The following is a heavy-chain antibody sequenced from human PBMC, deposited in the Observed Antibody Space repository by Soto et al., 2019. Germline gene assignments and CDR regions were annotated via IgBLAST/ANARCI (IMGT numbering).Heavy chain of an antibody. V-gene: IGHV4-34*01. CDR3: ARARRANIVVVAATKQFDY. CDR2: INHSGST. Sequence: PSETLSLTCAVHGGSFSGYYWSWIRQPPGKGLEWIGEINHSGSTNYNPSLKSRVTISVDTSKNQFSLKLSSVTAADTAVYYCARARRANIVVVAATKQFDYWGQGTLVTVSS. D-gene: IGHD2-15*01. J-gene: IGHJ4*02. CDR1: GGSFSGYY.